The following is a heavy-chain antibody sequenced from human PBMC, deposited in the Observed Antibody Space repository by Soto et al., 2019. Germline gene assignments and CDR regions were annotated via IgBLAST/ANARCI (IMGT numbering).Heavy chain of an antibody. CDR2: IYYSGNT. V-gene: IGHV4-59*08. CDR1: GGSIGTYY. Sequence: PSETPSLTCTVSGGSIGTYYWSWIRQPPGKGLEWIGYIYYSGNTNYNPSLKRRVSISVDTSKNQFSLKLSSVTAADTAVYCARGLRGYSYGPFDYWGQGTLVTVSS. CDR3: ARGLRGYSYGPFDY. D-gene: IGHD5-18*01. J-gene: IGHJ4*02.